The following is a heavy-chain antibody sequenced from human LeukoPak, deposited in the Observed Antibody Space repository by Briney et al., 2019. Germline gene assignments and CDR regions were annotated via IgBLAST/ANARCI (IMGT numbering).Heavy chain of an antibody. V-gene: IGHV1-69*13. J-gene: IGHJ4*02. CDR2: IIPIFGTA. CDR1: GGTFSSYA. D-gene: IGHD5-24*01. Sequence: GASVKVSCKASGGTFSSYAISWVRQAPGQGLEWMGGIIPIFGTANYAQKFQGRVTITADESTSTAYMELSSLRHEDTAVYYCARVRRRWLQPYYFDYWGQGTLVTVSS. CDR3: ARVRRRWLQPYYFDY.